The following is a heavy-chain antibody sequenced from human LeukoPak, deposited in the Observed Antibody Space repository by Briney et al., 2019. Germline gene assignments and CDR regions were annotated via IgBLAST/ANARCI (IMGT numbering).Heavy chain of an antibody. CDR2: IIPIFGTA. J-gene: IGHJ4*02. V-gene: IGHV1-69*05. CDR1: GGTFSSYA. Sequence: GASVKVSCKASGGTFSSYAISWVRQAPGQGLEWMGGIIPIFGTANYAQKFQGRVTITTDESTSTAYMELSSLRSEDTAVYYCARGSRITIFGVATFDYWGQGTLVTVSS. CDR3: ARGSRITIFGVATFDY. D-gene: IGHD3-3*01.